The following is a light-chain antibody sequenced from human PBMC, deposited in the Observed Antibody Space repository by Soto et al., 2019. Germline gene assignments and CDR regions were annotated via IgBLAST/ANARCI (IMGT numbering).Light chain of an antibody. J-gene: IGKJ4*01. Sequence: DIQMTQSPSSLSASVGDRVTITCRASQSITIYLNWYQQKPGKAPKLLIFATTSLQSGVPSRFSGSGSGTDFTLTISSLQTEDLATYDCQQSLTTPLTFGGGTKVDIK. V-gene: IGKV1-39*01. CDR3: QQSLTTPLT. CDR1: QSITIY. CDR2: ATT.